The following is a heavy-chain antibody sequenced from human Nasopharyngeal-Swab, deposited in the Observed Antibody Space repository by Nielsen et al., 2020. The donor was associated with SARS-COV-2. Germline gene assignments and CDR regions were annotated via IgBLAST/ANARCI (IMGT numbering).Heavy chain of an antibody. J-gene: IGHJ4*02. Sequence: GGSLRLSCAASGFTFSDYYMSWIRQAPGKGLGWVSYISSSSSYTNYADSVKGRFTISRDNAKNSLYLQMNSLRAEDTAVYYCARDRGLTMVRGVIKDWGQGTLVTVSS. CDR1: GFTFSDYY. D-gene: IGHD3-10*01. CDR2: ISSSSSYT. CDR3: ARDRGLTMVRGVIKD. V-gene: IGHV3-11*05.